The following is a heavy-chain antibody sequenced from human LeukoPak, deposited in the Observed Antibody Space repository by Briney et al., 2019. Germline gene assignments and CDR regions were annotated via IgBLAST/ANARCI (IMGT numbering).Heavy chain of an antibody. V-gene: IGHV1-18*01. CDR3: ARGGITMVRGVMGPFDY. CDR2: ISAYNGNT. Sequence: ASVKVSCKASGYTFTSYGISWVRQAPGQGLEWMGWISAYNGNTNYAQKLQGRVTMTTDTSTSTAYMELRSLRSDDTAVYYCARGGITMVRGVMGPFDYWGQGTLVTVSS. D-gene: IGHD3-10*01. J-gene: IGHJ4*02. CDR1: GYTFTSYG.